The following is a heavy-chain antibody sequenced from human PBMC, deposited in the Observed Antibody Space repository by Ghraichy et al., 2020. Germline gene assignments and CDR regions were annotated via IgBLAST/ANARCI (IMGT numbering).Heavy chain of an antibody. CDR1: GGSIGNSY. V-gene: IGHV4-59*01. CDR2: IYYGGN. D-gene: IGHD6-19*01. Sequence: SETLSLTCTVSGGSIGNSYWNWIRQPPGKGLEWIWYIYYGGNNFNPSLKSRVTMSVDTSKNQFSLKLTSMTAADTAVYYCARAGAGRRDYFDHWGPGTLVTVSS. J-gene: IGHJ4*02. CDR3: ARAGAGRRDYFDH.